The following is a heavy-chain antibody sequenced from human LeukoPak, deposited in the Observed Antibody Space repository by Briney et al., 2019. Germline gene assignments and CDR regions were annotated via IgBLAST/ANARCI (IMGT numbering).Heavy chain of an antibody. Sequence: GASVKVSCMTSGYTFNDYYLHWVRQAPGQGLEWMGWINPNSGRTNYPPKFQGRVTLTTDTSISTAYMELSSLISGDPALYYCARDSSDVLTGYYHFWGQGTLVTVSS. CDR2: INPNSGRT. CDR3: ARDSSDVLTGYYHF. D-gene: IGHD3-9*01. V-gene: IGHV1-2*02. J-gene: IGHJ4*02. CDR1: GYTFNDYY.